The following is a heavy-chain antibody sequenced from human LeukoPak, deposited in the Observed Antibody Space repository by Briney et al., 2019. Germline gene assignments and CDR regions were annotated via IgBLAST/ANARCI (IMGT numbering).Heavy chain of an antibody. Sequence: SETLSLTRIVSGAYVTTHSWNWIRQSPGKGLEWIGYFTLSGTTSYSSSLKSRVTISRDTSKNQLSLKLTSVTAADTAVYYCARWGESEWAFASWGPGTLVTVSS. J-gene: IGHJ4*02. D-gene: IGHD2-21*01. CDR1: GAYVTTHS. CDR3: ARWGESEWAFAS. V-gene: IGHV4-59*08. CDR2: FTLSGTT.